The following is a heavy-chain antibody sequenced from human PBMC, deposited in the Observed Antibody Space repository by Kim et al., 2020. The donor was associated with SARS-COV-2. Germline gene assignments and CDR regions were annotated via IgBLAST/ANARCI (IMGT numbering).Heavy chain of an antibody. D-gene: IGHD3-3*01. CDR3: ARDLVIFGVPISRV. J-gene: IGHJ4*02. V-gene: IGHV3-30*04. CDR1: GFTFSSYA. Sequence: GGSLRLSCAASGFTFSSYAMHWVRQAPGKGLEWVAVISYDGSNKYYADSVKGRFTISRDNSKNTLYLQMNSLRAEDTAVYYCARDLVIFGVPISRVWGQGTLVTVSS. CDR2: ISYDGSNK.